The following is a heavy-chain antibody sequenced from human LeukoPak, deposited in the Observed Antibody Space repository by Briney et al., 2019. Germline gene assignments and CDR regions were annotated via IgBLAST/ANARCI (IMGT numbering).Heavy chain of an antibody. CDR1: GGSISSGGYY. V-gene: IGHV4-31*03. J-gene: IGHJ5*02. D-gene: IGHD3-22*01. CDR3: ARSYYYDSSGYYGWFDP. Sequence: SQTLSLPCTVSGGSISSGGYYWSWIRQHPGKGLEWIGYIYYSGSTYYNPSLKSRVTISVDTSKNQFSLKLSSVTAADTAVYYCARSYYYDSSGYYGWFDPWGQGTLVTVSS. CDR2: IYYSGST.